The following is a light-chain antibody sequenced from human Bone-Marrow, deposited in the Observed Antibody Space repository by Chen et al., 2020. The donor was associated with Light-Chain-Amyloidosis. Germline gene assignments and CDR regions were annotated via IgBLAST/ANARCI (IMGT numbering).Light chain of an antibody. CDR1: SSNTGAGFD. CDR2: ANN. J-gene: IGLJ2*01. CDR3: QSYDNSLSGSRV. V-gene: IGLV1-40*01. Sequence: QSVLTQPPSVSGAPGQRVTISCTGSSSNTGAGFDVHWYQRLPGTAPKPLIYANNNRPSGVPDRFSGSNSGTSASLAIPGLQAEDEADYYCQSYDNSLSGSRVFGGGTKLTVL.